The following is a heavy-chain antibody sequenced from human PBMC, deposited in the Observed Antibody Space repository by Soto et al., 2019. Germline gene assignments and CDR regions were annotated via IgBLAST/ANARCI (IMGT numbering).Heavy chain of an antibody. V-gene: IGHV1-2*02. CDR3: ARDSSPYYYYYGMDV. D-gene: IGHD6-13*01. CDR2: INPNSGGT. Sequence: ASVKVSCKASGYTFTGYYIHWVRQAPGQGLEWMGWINPNSGGTDYAQKFQGRVTMTRDTSISTAYMELSRLRSDDTAVYYCARDSSPYYYYYGMDVWGQGTTVTVSS. CDR1: GYTFTGYY. J-gene: IGHJ6*02.